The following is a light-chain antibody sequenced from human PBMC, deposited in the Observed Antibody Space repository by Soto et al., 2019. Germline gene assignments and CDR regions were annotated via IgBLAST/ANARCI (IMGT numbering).Light chain of an antibody. CDR3: CSYAGSYRRI. CDR2: DVS. V-gene: IGLV2-11*01. Sequence: QSVLTQPRSVSGSPVQSVTISFTVTSSDVGGYNYVSWYQQHPGKAPKLMIYDVSKRPSGVPDRFSGSKSGNTASLTISGLQAEDEADYYCCSYAGSYRRIFGTGTKVTVL. CDR1: SSDVGGYNY. J-gene: IGLJ1*01.